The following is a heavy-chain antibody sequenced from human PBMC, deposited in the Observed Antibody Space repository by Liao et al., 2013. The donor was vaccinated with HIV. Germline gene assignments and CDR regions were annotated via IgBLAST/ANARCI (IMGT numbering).Heavy chain of an antibody. V-gene: IGHV4-4*07. CDR1: GGSLSSHF. CDR2: IYTSVTT. D-gene: IGHD3-3*01. Sequence: VQLQESGPGLVRPSETLSLTCTVSGGSLSSHFWNWIRQPAGKGLEWIGRIYTSVTTNYNPSLKSRVTMSVDTSKKQFSLRLTSVTAADTAVYYCARGRWIAFWSVGYFDFWGQGTLVTVSS. CDR3: ARGRWIAFWSVGYFDF. J-gene: IGHJ4*02.